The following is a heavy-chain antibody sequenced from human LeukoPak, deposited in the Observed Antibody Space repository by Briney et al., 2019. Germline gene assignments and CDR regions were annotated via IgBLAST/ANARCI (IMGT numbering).Heavy chain of an antibody. CDR3: ANRRCTGTSCYLDY. Sequence: GGSLRLSCAASGFTFSSYAMHWVRQAPGKGLEWVAVISYDGSNKYYADSVKGRFAISRDNSKHTVYLQMNSLRAEDTAVYYCANRRCTGTSCYLDYWGQGTLVTVSS. CDR2: ISYDGSNK. V-gene: IGHV3-30*09. J-gene: IGHJ4*02. D-gene: IGHD2-2*01. CDR1: GFTFSSYA.